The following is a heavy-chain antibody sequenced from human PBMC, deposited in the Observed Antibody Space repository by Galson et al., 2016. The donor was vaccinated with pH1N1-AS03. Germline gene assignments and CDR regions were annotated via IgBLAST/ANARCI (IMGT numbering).Heavy chain of an antibody. Sequence: LSLTCAVYGGSFSGYSCSWIRQPPGKGLKWIGEIDHSGSTNYNPSLKSRVTMSVDMAKNLISLNMTSVTAADTAVYYCARRANWGFAGRQNWFDPWGQGTLVTVSS. J-gene: IGHJ5*02. V-gene: IGHV4-34*01. CDR2: IDHSGST. CDR1: GGSFSGYS. D-gene: IGHD7-27*01. CDR3: ARRANWGFAGRQNWFDP.